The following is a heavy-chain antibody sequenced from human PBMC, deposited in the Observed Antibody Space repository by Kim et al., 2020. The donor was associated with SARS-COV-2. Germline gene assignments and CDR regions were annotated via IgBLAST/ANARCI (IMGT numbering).Heavy chain of an antibody. J-gene: IGHJ4*02. CDR2: IKQDGSEK. D-gene: IGHD3-3*01. V-gene: IGHV3-7*01. CDR1: GFTFSSYW. Sequence: GGSLRLSCAASGFTFSSYWMSWVRQAPGKGLEWVANIKQDGSEKYYVDSVKGRFTISRDNAKNSLYLQMNSLRAEDTAVYYCARVLYYDFWSGYGDYFDYWGQGTLVTVSS. CDR3: ARVLYYDFWSGYGDYFDY.